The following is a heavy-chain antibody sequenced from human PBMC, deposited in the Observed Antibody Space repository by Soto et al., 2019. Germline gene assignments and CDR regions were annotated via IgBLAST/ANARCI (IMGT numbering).Heavy chain of an antibody. D-gene: IGHD2-15*01. V-gene: IGHV3-15*01. CDR2: IKSKTDGGTT. CDR1: GFTFSNAW. CDR3: TTEIDYCSGGSCYLDDY. Sequence: GGSLRLSCAASGFTFSNAWMSWVRQAPGKGLEWVGRIKSKTDGGTTDYAAPVKGRFTISRDDSKNTLYLQMNSLKTEDTAVYYCTTEIDYCSGGSCYLDDYWGQGTLVTVPS. J-gene: IGHJ4*02.